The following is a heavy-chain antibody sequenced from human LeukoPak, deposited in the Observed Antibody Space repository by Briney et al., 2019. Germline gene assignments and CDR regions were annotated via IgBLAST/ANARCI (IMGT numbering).Heavy chain of an antibody. D-gene: IGHD1-1*01. CDR3: ARDNNYAFDN. CDR2: IGISSGNT. Sequence: PGGSLRLSCAASGFTFSDYSMNWVRQAPGKGLEWISYIGISSGNTKYADSVKGRFTISGDNAKNSLCLQMNSLRVEDTAVYYCARDNNYAFDNWGQGTLVTVSS. J-gene: IGHJ4*02. V-gene: IGHV3-48*04. CDR1: GFTFSDYS.